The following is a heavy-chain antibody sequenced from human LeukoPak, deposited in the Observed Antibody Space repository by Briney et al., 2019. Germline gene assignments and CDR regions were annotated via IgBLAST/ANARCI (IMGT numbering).Heavy chain of an antibody. Sequence: SETLSLTCTVSGGSISTYYWSWIRQPPGKGLEWIGYIYYSGSTNYNPSLKSRVTISVDTSKNQFSLKLSSVTAADTAVYYCARGAVATSYFDYWGQGTLVTVSS. J-gene: IGHJ4*02. CDR2: IYYSGST. D-gene: IGHD5-12*01. CDR1: GGSISTYY. CDR3: ARGAVATSYFDY. V-gene: IGHV4-59*01.